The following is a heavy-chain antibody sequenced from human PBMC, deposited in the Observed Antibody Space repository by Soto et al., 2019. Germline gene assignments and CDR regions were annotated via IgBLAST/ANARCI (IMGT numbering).Heavy chain of an antibody. CDR3: ARRAAAGQYQFDL. CDR1: GGSISNSLYY. V-gene: IGHV4-39*01. D-gene: IGHD6-13*01. CDR2: TYYSGNT. J-gene: IGHJ4*02. Sequence: QVQLQESGPGLVKPSETLSLTCTVSGGSISNSLYYWGWIRQPPGKGLEWIGTTYYSGNTYYNPSPSSRVTMPVDTSKNQFSLILSSVTAADTAVYFCARRAAAGQYQFDLWGQGTLVTVSS.